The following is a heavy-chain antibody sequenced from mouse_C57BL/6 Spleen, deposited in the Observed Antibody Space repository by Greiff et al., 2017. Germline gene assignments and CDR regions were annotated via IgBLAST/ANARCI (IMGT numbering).Heavy chain of an antibody. V-gene: IGHV1-42*01. CDR3: ARGGYDGSSYD. CDR2: INPSTGGT. D-gene: IGHD1-1*01. J-gene: IGHJ2*01. Sequence: VQLQQPGPELVKPGASVKISCKASGYSFTGYYMNWVKQSPEKSLEWIGKINPSTGGTTYNQKFKAKATLTVDKSSSTAYMQLKSLTSEDSAVYYCARGGYDGSSYDWGQGTTLTVSS. CDR1: GYSFTGYY.